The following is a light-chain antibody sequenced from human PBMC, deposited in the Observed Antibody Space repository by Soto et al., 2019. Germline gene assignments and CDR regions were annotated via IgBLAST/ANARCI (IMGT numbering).Light chain of an antibody. J-gene: IGLJ2*01. CDR3: SSYAGSNNLHVL. V-gene: IGLV2-8*01. CDR2: EVI. CDR1: CSDVGGYEY. Sequence: QSVLTQPPSASGSPGQSVTISCTGSCSDVGGYEYVSWYQQHPGKAPKLIIYEVIKRPSGVPDRFSGSKSGNTASLTVSGLQAEDEADYYCSSYAGSNNLHVLFGGGTQLTVL.